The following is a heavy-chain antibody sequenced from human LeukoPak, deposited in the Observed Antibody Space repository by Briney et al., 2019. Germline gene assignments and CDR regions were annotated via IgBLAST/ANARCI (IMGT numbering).Heavy chain of an antibody. D-gene: IGHD3-10*01. CDR2: MNPNSGNT. Sequence: ASVKVSCKASGYTFTSYDINWVRQAIGQGLEWMGWMNPNSGNTGYAQKFQGRVTMTRNTSISTAYMELSSLRSEDTAVYYCARSGYYYGSGDYWGQGTLVTVSS. J-gene: IGHJ4*02. CDR1: GYTFTSYD. V-gene: IGHV1-8*01. CDR3: ARSGYYYGSGDY.